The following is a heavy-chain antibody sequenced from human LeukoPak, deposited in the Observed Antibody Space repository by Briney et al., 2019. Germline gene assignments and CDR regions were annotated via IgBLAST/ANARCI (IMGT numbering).Heavy chain of an antibody. V-gene: IGHV3-23*01. Sequence: GGSLRLSCAASGFTFSNYAVMWVRQAPGQGLEWVSAINSGGAPRYADSVKGRFSISRDNSKNMLYLQMNSLRAEDTAQYFCARDPNGDYIGAFEFWGQGTGVTVSS. CDR1: GFTFSNYA. J-gene: IGHJ3*01. CDR3: ARDPNGDYIGAFEF. CDR2: INSGGAP. D-gene: IGHD4-17*01.